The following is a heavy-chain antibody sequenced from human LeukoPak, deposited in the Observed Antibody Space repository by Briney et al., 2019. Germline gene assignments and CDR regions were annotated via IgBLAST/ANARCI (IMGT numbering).Heavy chain of an antibody. CDR3: AREGGATLWFDP. Sequence: ATVKVSCKASGYTFTSYGISWVRQAPGQGLEWMGWINPNSGGTNYAQKFQGRVTMTRDTSISTAYMELSRLRSDDTAVYYCAREGGATLWFDPWGQGTLVTVSS. V-gene: IGHV1-2*02. D-gene: IGHD1-26*01. CDR1: GYTFTSYG. J-gene: IGHJ5*02. CDR2: INPNSGGT.